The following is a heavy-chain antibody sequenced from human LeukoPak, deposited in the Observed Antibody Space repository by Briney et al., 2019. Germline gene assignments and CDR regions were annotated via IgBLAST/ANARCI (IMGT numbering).Heavy chain of an antibody. Sequence: PGGSLRLSCAASGFIFSSYAMSWVRQAPGKGLEWVSTISGSGGSTYYADSVKGRFTISRDNSKNTVYLQMNSLRAEDTAVYYCAKGAAYTYVSFFDYWGQGTLVTVSS. J-gene: IGHJ4*02. V-gene: IGHV3-23*01. CDR2: ISGSGGST. CDR1: GFIFSSYA. D-gene: IGHD5-18*01. CDR3: AKGAAYTYVSFFDY.